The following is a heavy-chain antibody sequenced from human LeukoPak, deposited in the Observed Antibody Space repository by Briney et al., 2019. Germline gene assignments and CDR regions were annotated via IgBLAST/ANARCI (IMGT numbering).Heavy chain of an antibody. J-gene: IGHJ4*02. Sequence: ASVKVSCKASGYTFTSYAMHWVRQAPGQRLEWMGWINAGNGNTKYSQKFQGRVTITRDTSASTAYIELSSLRSEDTAVYYRARESKAPYSSSWYWDYWGQGTLVTVSS. CDR1: GYTFTSYA. V-gene: IGHV1-3*01. CDR2: INAGNGNT. CDR3: ARESKAPYSSSWYWDY. D-gene: IGHD6-13*01.